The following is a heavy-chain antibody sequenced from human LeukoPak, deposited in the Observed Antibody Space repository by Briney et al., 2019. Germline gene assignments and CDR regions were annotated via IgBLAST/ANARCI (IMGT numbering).Heavy chain of an antibody. Sequence: GGSLRLSCTASGFTFSNYAMSWVRQAPGKRLEWVSGISGTSGTINYADPVKGRFTISRDNAKNSLYLQMNSLRADDTAVYYCARGRLGDGYKFGYWGQGTLVTVSS. CDR3: ARGRLGDGYKFGY. V-gene: IGHV3-23*01. CDR1: GFTFSNYA. CDR2: ISGTSGTI. D-gene: IGHD5-24*01. J-gene: IGHJ4*02.